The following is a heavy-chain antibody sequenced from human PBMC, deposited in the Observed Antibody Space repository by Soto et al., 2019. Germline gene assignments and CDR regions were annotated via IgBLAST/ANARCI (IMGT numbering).Heavy chain of an antibody. Sequence: GASVKVSCKASGGTFSSYAISWVRQAPGQGLEWMGGIIPIFGTANYAQKFQGRVTITADESTSTAYMELSSLRSEDTAVYYCARDREHYGSGSYYTGGYYYYGLDVWGQGTTVTVSS. V-gene: IGHV1-69*13. CDR2: IIPIFGTA. CDR1: GGTFSSYA. D-gene: IGHD3-10*01. CDR3: ARDREHYGSGSYYTGGYYYYGLDV. J-gene: IGHJ6*02.